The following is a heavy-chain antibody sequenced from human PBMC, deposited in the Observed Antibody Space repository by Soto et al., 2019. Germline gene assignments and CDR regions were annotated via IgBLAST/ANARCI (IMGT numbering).Heavy chain of an antibody. D-gene: IGHD2-2*01. CDR1: GGSISSSNW. CDR2: IYHSGST. Sequence: PSETLSLTCAVSGGSISSSNWWSWVRQPPGKGLEWIGEIYHSGSTNYNPSLKSRVTISVDKSKNQFSLKLSSVTAADTAVYYCAGRGGGVVVPGTLDYWGQGNLVTVSS. V-gene: IGHV4-4*02. J-gene: IGHJ4*02. CDR3: AGRGGGVVVPGTLDY.